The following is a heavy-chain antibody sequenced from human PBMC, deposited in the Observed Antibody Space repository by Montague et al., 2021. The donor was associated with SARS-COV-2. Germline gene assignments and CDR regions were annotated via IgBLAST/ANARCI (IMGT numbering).Heavy chain of an antibody. V-gene: IGHV4-4*02. Sequence: SETLSLTCAVSGGSISSSHWFTWVRQPPGKGLEWIGDIYDSETINYNLSLKRRVTISVDRTKNQFSLKLSSVTAADTAVYYCARGPDSSGYYNDFDYWGQGTRVTVS. CDR1: GGSISSSHW. CDR3: ARGPDSSGYYNDFDY. CDR2: IYDSETI. J-gene: IGHJ4*02. D-gene: IGHD3-22*01.